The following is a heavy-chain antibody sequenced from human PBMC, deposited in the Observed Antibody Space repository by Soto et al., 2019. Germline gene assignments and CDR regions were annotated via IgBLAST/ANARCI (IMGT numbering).Heavy chain of an antibody. J-gene: IGHJ4*02. CDR1: GGTFSSYA. Sequence: SVKVSCKASGGTFSSYAISWVRQAPGQGLEWMGWINPIFGTANYAQKFQGRVTITGDASTSTAYMELSRLRSDDTAVYYCARAHGVSSIGSNFDYWGQGTLVTVSS. D-gene: IGHD2-15*01. CDR2: INPIFGTA. V-gene: IGHV1-69*13. CDR3: ARAHGVSSIGSNFDY.